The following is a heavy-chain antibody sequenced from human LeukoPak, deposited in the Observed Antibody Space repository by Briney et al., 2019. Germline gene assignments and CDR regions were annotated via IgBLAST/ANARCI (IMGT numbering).Heavy chain of an antibody. CDR1: GFTFSSYS. V-gene: IGHV3-21*01. J-gene: IGHJ4*02. D-gene: IGHD3-3*01. CDR2: ITSSSST. Sequence: GGSLRLSCAASGFTFSSYSVNWVRQAPGKGLECVSSITSSSSTYYSDSVKGRFTIPRDNAKNSLYLQMNSLRVEDTAVYYCARVGFYDFWSGINFFDYWGQGTLVTVSS. CDR3: ARVGFYDFWSGINFFDY.